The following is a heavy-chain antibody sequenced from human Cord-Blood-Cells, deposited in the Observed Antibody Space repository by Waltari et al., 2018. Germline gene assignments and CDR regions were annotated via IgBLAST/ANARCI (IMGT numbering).Heavy chain of an antibody. CDR2: INHSGIT. V-gene: IGHV4-34*01. Sequence: QVQLQQWGAGLLKPSETLSLTCAVYGGSFSGYYWSWIRQPPGKGLEWIGEINHSGITTSNPSLKSRVPISVDTSKNQFSLKLSSVTAADTAVYYCARFRGSGSYWYFDLWGRGTLVTVSS. CDR1: GGSFSGYY. D-gene: IGHD3-10*01. J-gene: IGHJ2*01. CDR3: ARFRGSGSYWYFDL.